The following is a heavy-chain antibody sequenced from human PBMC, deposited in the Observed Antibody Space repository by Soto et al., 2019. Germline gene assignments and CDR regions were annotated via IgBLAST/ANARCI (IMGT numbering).Heavy chain of an antibody. J-gene: IGHJ3*02. CDR1: GFTFSSYW. Sequence: GGSLRLSCAASGFTFSSYWMSWVRQAPGKGLEWVANIKQDGSEKYYVDSVKGRFTISRDNAKNSLYLQMNSLRAEDTAVYYCAREDLAHWYAFDIWGQGTMVTVSS. V-gene: IGHV3-7*01. CDR2: IKQDGSEK. CDR3: AREDLAHWYAFDI. D-gene: IGHD2-8*02.